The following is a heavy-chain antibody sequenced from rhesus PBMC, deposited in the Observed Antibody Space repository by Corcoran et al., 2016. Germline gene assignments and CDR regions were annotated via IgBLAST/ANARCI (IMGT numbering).Heavy chain of an antibody. D-gene: IGHD4-23*01. CDR2: LYGSGSST. CDR3: ARNTVTTRFDV. CDR1: GGPISSNY. V-gene: IGHV4S11*01. Sequence: QVQLQESGPGLAKPLETLSLTCAVPGGPISSNYWSWIRQAPGEGLEWIGYLYGSGSSTNYNPSLKSRVTLSVDTSKNQLSLKLSSVTAADTAVYYCARNTVTTRFDVWGPGVLVTVSS. J-gene: IGHJ5-1*01.